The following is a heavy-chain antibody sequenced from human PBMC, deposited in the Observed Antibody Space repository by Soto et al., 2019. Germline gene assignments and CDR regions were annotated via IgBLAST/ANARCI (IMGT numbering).Heavy chain of an antibody. CDR2: ISGSGGST. V-gene: IGHV3-23*01. D-gene: IGHD3-22*01. CDR1: GFTFSSYA. Sequence: EVQLLESGGGLVQPGGSLRLSCAASGFTFSSYAMSWVRQAPGKGLEWVSAISGSGGSTYYADSVKGRFTISRDNSKNTLYLQMNSLRAEDTAVYYCAKDHYYDSSGYNMPSWAFDICGQGTMVTVSS. CDR3: AKDHYYDSSGYNMPSWAFDI. J-gene: IGHJ3*02.